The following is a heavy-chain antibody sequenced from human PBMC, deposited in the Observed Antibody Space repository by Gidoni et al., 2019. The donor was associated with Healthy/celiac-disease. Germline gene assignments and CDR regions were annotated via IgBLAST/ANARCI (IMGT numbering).Heavy chain of an antibody. D-gene: IGHD5-18*01. V-gene: IGHV3-7*04. CDR1: GFPFVSYW. J-gene: IGHJ5*02. CDR2: IKQDGSEK. Sequence: EVQLVESGGGLVQPGGSLRLSCAASGFPFVSYWMSWVRQAPGKGLEWVANIKQDGSEKYYVDSVKGRFTISRDNAKNSLYLQMNSLRAEDTAVYYCARETGYSYGTNWFDPWGQGTLVTVSS. CDR3: ARETGYSYGTNWFDP.